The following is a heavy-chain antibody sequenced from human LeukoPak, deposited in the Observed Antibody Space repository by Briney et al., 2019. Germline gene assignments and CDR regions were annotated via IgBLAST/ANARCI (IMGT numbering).Heavy chain of an antibody. Sequence: ASVKVSCKASGVTFSSYAISWVRQAPGQGLEWMGRIIPIFGTANYAQKFQGRVTITTDESTITAYMQLSSLRSEDTAVYYCARVSGYGGNSWGQGTLVTVSS. CDR2: IIPIFGTA. CDR3: ARVSGYGGNS. CDR1: GVTFSSYA. J-gene: IGHJ4*02. V-gene: IGHV1-69*05. D-gene: IGHD4-23*01.